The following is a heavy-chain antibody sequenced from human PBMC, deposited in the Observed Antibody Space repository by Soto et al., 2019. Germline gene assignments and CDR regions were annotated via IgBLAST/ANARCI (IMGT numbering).Heavy chain of an antibody. Sequence: PGGSLRLSCAASGFTFSSYAMHWVRQAPGKGLEWVAVISYDGSNKYYADSVKGRFTISRDNSKNTLYLQMNSLRAEDTAVYYCERDGQVRGVYYYSGMDVWVQGTTVTVS. CDR3: ERDGQVRGVYYYSGMDV. CDR2: ISYDGSNK. D-gene: IGHD3-10*01. J-gene: IGHJ6*02. V-gene: IGHV3-30-3*01. CDR1: GFTFSSYA.